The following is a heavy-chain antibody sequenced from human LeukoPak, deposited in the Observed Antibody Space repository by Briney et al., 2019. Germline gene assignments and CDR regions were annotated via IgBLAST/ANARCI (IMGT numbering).Heavy chain of an antibody. CDR3: AKDDYYDTSGYRD. V-gene: IGHV3-30*18. CDR1: GFTFSSYG. J-gene: IGHJ4*02. CDR2: ISYDVGKK. D-gene: IGHD3-22*01. Sequence: GGSLRLSCAASGFTFSSYGMHWVRQAPGKGPEWVAVISYDVGKKYYADSVKGRFTISRDNSKNTLYLQMNSLGAEDTAVYYCAKDDYYDTSGYRDWGQGTLVTVSS.